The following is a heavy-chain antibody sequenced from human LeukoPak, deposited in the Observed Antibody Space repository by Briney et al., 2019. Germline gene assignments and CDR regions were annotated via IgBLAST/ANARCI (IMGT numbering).Heavy chain of an antibody. V-gene: IGHV4-59*01. CDR2: IYYSGST. CDR3: AGRLWRRDGYNLSAFDI. CDR1: GGSISSYY. J-gene: IGHJ3*02. D-gene: IGHD5-24*01. Sequence: SETLSLTCTVSGGSISSYYWNWIRQPPGKGLEWIGYIYYSGSTNYNPSLKSRVTISVDTSKNQFSLKLSSVTAADTAVYYCAGRLWRRDGYNLSAFDIWGKGTMVTVSS.